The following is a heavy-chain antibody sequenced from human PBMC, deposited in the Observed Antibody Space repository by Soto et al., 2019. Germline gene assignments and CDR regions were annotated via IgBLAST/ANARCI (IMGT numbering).Heavy chain of an antibody. Sequence: GGSLRLSCAASGFTFSSYWMHWVRQAPGKGLEWVGRIKSKTDGGTTDYAAPVKGRFTISRDDSKNTLYLQMNSLKTEDTAVYYCTTEHNTWFGELFNNYYGMDVWGQGTTFTVSS. D-gene: IGHD3-10*01. CDR2: IKSKTDGGTT. CDR1: GFTFSSYW. CDR3: TTEHNTWFGELFNNYYGMDV. V-gene: IGHV3-15*07. J-gene: IGHJ6*02.